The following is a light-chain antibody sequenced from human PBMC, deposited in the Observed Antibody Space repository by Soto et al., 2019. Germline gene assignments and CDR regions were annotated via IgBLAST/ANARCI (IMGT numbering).Light chain of an antibody. CDR1: QGISSY. Sequence: DIQLTQSPSFLSASVGDRVTITCRASQGISSYLAWYQQPPGKAPKLLIYGASTLQRGVSSRFSGSGSGTEFTLTISSLQPEDFATYYCQHLNTYPRTFGQGTKLEDK. V-gene: IGKV1-9*01. CDR2: GAS. J-gene: IGKJ2*01. CDR3: QHLNTYPRT.